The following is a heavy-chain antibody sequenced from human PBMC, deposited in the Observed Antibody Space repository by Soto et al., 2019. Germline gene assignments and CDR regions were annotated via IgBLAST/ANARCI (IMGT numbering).Heavy chain of an antibody. V-gene: IGHV3-7*03. D-gene: IGHD3-10*01. J-gene: IGHJ5*02. CDR1: GFILRNYW. Sequence: EVQLVESGGGLVQPGGSLRLSCADSGFILRNYWMSWVRQSPWMGLQWVASIKEDGSEKYYVDPVKGRFTISRENAKNSLDLKMNSLRAEDTAVYYWARYRALDPWGQGILVTVSS. CDR2: IKEDGSEK. CDR3: ARYRALDP.